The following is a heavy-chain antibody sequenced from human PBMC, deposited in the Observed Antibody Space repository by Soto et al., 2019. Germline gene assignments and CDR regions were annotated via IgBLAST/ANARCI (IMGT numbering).Heavy chain of an antibody. J-gene: IGHJ6*03. V-gene: IGHV3-30*18. Sequence: GGSLRLSCAASGFTFSSYGMHWVRQAPGKGLEWVAVISYDGSNKYYADSVKGRFTISRDNSKNTLYLQMNSLRAEDTAVYYCAKGEYCSGGSCYYYYYYMDVWGKGTTVTVSS. CDR3: AKGEYCSGGSCYYYYYYMDV. D-gene: IGHD2-15*01. CDR1: GFTFSSYG. CDR2: ISYDGSNK.